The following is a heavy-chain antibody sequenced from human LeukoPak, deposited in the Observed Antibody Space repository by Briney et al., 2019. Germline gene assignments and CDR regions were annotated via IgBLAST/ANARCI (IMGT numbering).Heavy chain of an antibody. Sequence: SETLSLTCTVSGGSISSSRYYWGWIRQPPGKGLEWIGSIYYSGSTYYNPSLKSRVTISVDTSKNQFSLKLSSVTAADTAVYYCARLKSSSWYVGWFDPWGQGTLVTVSS. CDR3: ARLKSSSWYVGWFDP. V-gene: IGHV4-39*01. D-gene: IGHD6-13*01. CDR1: GGSISSSRYY. J-gene: IGHJ5*02. CDR2: IYYSGST.